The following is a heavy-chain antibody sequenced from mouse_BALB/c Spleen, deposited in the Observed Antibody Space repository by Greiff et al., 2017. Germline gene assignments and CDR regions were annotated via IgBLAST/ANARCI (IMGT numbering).Heavy chain of an antibody. CDR2: ISSGGST. Sequence: DVKLQESGGGLVKPGGSLKLSCAASGFTFSSYAMSWVRQTPEKRLEWVASISSGGSTYYPDSVKGRFTISRDNARNILYLQMSSLRSEDTAMYYCARSDYGYGYFDVWGAGTTVTVSS. V-gene: IGHV5-6-5*01. CDR3: ARSDYGYGYFDV. CDR1: GFTFSSYA. D-gene: IGHD1-1*01. J-gene: IGHJ1*01.